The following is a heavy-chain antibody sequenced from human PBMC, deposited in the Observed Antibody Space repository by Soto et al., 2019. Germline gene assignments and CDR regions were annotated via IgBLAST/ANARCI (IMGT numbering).Heavy chain of an antibody. V-gene: IGHV3-7*03. CDR3: TTDWDYNWFDP. CDR1: GFTLSDYW. J-gene: IGHJ5*02. D-gene: IGHD1-26*01. Sequence: GGSLRLSCAASGFTLSDYWMSWVRQAPGKGLEWVANIKRDGSEQYYVDSVRGRFTISRDNAKNALYLQMNSLKTEDTAVYYCTTDWDYNWFDPWGQGTLVTVSS. CDR2: IKRDGSEQ.